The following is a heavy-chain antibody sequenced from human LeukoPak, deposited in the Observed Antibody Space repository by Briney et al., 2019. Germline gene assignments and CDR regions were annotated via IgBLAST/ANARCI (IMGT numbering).Heavy chain of an antibody. Sequence: GGSLRLSCAASGCTFSTYTMNWVRQAPGKGLEWVSTVSDSSDVHYSDSVKGRFTISRDNARNSLYLQMNSLRDEDTAVYYCARDGLHTAHFDYWGQGTLVTVSS. V-gene: IGHV3-48*02. CDR1: GCTFSTYT. CDR2: VSDSSDV. D-gene: IGHD5-18*01. CDR3: ARDGLHTAHFDY. J-gene: IGHJ4*02.